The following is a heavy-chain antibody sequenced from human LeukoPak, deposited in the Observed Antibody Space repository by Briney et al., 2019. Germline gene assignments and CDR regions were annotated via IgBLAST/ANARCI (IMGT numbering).Heavy chain of an antibody. V-gene: IGHV1-18*01. D-gene: IGHD3-10*01. CDR3: ARDNSMVRGVIYYYYGMDV. Sequence: ASVKVSCKASGYTFTSYGISWVRQAPGQGLEWMGWISAYNGNTNYTQKLQGRVTMTTDTSTSTAYMELRSPRSDDTAVYYCARDNSMVRGVIYYYYGMDVWGQGTTVTVSS. J-gene: IGHJ6*02. CDR2: ISAYNGNT. CDR1: GYTFTSYG.